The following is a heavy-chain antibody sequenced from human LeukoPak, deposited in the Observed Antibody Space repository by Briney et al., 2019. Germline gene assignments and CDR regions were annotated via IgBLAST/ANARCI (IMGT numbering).Heavy chain of an antibody. V-gene: IGHV3-23*01. CDR3: ANVLSATLAGNFDS. Sequence: PGGSLRLSCAASGFTFSNYAMTWVRQAPGKGLEWVSTITTGGGTTYYADSVKGRFSISRDNSKNTLYLQMNSLRAEDTAVYYCANVLSATLAGNFDSWGQGTLVTVSS. J-gene: IGHJ4*02. CDR2: ITTGGGTT. CDR1: GFTFSNYA. D-gene: IGHD1-26*01.